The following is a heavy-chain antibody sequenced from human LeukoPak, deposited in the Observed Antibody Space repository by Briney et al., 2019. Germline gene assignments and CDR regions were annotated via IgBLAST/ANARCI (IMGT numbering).Heavy chain of an antibody. V-gene: IGHV4-59*01. Sequence: EPSETLSLACTVSGGSISSYYWSWIRQPPGNGLEWIGYIYYIGNTNYNPSLKSRATISVDTSKNQFSLKLSSVTAADTAVYYCARERGPGTPLDYWGQGTLVTVSS. J-gene: IGHJ4*02. D-gene: IGHD1-1*01. CDR3: ARERGPGTPLDY. CDR1: GGSISSYY. CDR2: IYYIGNT.